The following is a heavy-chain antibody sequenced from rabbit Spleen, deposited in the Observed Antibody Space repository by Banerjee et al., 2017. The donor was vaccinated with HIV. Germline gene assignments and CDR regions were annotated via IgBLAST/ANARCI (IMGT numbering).Heavy chain of an antibody. CDR1: GFSFSNSYW. CDR2: IYTGNGKT. Sequence: QEQLVESGGGLVQPEGSLTLTCTASGFSFSNSYWACWVRQAPGKGLEWIGGIYTGNGKTYYANWAKGRFTISKSSSTTVTLQMTSLTAADTATYFCARGSATMTMVITGYYLSLWGPGTLVTVS. J-gene: IGHJ4*01. CDR3: ARGSATMTMVITGYYLSL. V-gene: IGHV1S45*01. D-gene: IGHD2-1*01.